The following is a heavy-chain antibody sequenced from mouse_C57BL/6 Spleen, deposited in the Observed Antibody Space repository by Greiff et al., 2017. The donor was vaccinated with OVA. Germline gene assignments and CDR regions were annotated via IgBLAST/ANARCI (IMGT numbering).Heavy chain of an antibody. Sequence: QVQLQQSGAELARPGASVKLSCKASGYTFTSYGISWVKQRTGQGLEWIGEIYPRSGNTYYNEKFKGKATLTADKSSSTAYMELRSLTSEDAAVYFCARTDYGSSYEYYFDYWGQGTTLTVSS. D-gene: IGHD1-1*01. V-gene: IGHV1-81*01. CDR2: IYPRSGNT. CDR1: GYTFTSYG. J-gene: IGHJ2*01. CDR3: ARTDYGSSYEYYFDY.